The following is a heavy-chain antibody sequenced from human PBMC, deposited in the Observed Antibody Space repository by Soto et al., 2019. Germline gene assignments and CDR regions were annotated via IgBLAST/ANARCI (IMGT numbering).Heavy chain of an antibody. J-gene: IGHJ6*02. Sequence: QVQLVESGGGVVQPGRSLRLSCAASGFTFSSYGMHWVRQAPGKGLEWVAVISYDGSNKYYADSVKGRFTISRDNSKNTLYRQMNSLRAEDTAVYYCAGSSCYYYYGMDVWGQGTTVTVSS. CDR2: ISYDGSNK. CDR3: AGSSCYYYYGMDV. V-gene: IGHV3-30*03. CDR1: GFTFSSYG. D-gene: IGHD6-13*01.